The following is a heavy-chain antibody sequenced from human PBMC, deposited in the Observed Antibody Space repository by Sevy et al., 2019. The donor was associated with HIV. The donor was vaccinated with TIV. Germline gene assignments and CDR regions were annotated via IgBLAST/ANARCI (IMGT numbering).Heavy chain of an antibody. CDR1: RFTFSPQA. CDR3: AKVYRAWYFDY. V-gene: IGHV3-23*01. D-gene: IGHD1-20*01. Sequence: GGSLRLSCAASRFTFSPQAMSWVRQAPGKGLEWVSAISGSGDSTYYADSVKGRFTISRDNSKNTLYLQMNSLRAEDAALYYCAKVYRAWYFDYWGQGTLVTVSS. CDR2: ISGSGDST. J-gene: IGHJ4*02.